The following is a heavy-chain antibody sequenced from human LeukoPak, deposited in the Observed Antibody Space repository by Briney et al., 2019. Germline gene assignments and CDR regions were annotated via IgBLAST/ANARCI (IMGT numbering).Heavy chain of an antibody. CDR1: GFTFDDYA. D-gene: IGHD1-14*01. CDR2: ISWNSGSI. J-gene: IGHJ4*02. V-gene: IGHV3-9*01. Sequence: GGSLRLSCAASGFTFDDYAMHWVRQAPGKGLEWVSGISWNSGSIGYADSEKGRFTISRDNAKNSLYLQMNSLRAEDTALYYCAKDRMAVDRGLFDYWGQGTLVTVSS. CDR3: AKDRMAVDRGLFDY.